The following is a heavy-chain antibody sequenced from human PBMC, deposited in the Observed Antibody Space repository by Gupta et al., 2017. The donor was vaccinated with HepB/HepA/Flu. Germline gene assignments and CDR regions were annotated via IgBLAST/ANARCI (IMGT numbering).Heavy chain of an antibody. D-gene: IGHD6-6*01. Sequence: QLQLQESGPGLVKPSETLSLTCTVSGGSTSSSSYYWGWIRQHPGKGLEWIGSIYYSGSTYYNPTLKSRVTISVDTSKNQFSLKLSSVTAADTAVYYCARKLAARLDGAAYYYYYMDVWGKGTTVTVSS. CDR3: ARKLAARLDGAAYYYYYMDV. CDR1: GGSTSSSSYY. CDR2: IYYSGST. V-gene: IGHV4-39*01. J-gene: IGHJ6*03.